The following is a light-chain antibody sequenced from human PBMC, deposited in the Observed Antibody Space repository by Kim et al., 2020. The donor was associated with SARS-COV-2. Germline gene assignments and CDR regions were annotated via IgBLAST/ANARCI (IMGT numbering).Light chain of an antibody. CDR1: QSLNSNY. Sequence: SPGERATLSCRASQSLNSNYLAWYQQKVGQAPRLLIHGASIRATGIPDRFSGSGSGTDFTLTISRLEPEDFAVYFCQQYHFAPRTFGQGTKVDIK. V-gene: IGKV3-20*01. CDR2: GAS. CDR3: QQYHFAPRT. J-gene: IGKJ1*01.